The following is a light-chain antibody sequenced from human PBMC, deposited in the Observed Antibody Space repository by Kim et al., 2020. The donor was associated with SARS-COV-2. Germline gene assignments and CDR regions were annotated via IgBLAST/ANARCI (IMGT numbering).Light chain of an antibody. CDR2: QAS. CDR3: HQYKTYSWA. CDR1: QSISVW. J-gene: IGKJ1*01. V-gene: IGKV1-5*03. Sequence: ASGGDRVTITCRASQSISVWLAWYQQKPGKAPKVLLYQASNLESGVPSRFSGSGSGTEFTLTISGLQPDDFATYYCHQYKTYSWAFGQGTKVDIK.